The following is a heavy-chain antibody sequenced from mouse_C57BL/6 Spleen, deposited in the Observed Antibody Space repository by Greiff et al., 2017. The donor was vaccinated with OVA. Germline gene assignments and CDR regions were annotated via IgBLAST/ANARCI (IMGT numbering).Heavy chain of an antibody. CDR3: ARDYGSSWFAY. Sequence: EVKLQESGPGLVKPSQSLSLTCSVTGYSITSGYYWNWIRQFPGNKLEWMGYISYDGSNNYNPSLKNRISITRDTSKHQFFLKLNSVTTEDTATYYCARDYGSSWFAYWGQGTLVTVSA. CDR1: GYSITSGYY. J-gene: IGHJ3*01. CDR2: ISYDGSN. D-gene: IGHD1-1*01. V-gene: IGHV3-6*01.